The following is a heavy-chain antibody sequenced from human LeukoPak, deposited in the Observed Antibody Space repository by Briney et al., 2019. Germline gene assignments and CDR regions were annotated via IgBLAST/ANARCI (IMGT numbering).Heavy chain of an antibody. CDR1: GGSISSYY. J-gene: IGHJ4*02. V-gene: IGHV4-59*01. CDR2: IYYSGST. CDR3: ARNSPYDSSGYFLDY. D-gene: IGHD3-22*01. Sequence: KPSETLSLTCTVSGGSISSYYWSWIRQPPGKGLEWIGYIYYSGSTNYNPSLKSRVTISVDTSKNQFSLKLSSVTAADTAAYYCARNSPYDSSGYFLDYWGQGTLVTVSS.